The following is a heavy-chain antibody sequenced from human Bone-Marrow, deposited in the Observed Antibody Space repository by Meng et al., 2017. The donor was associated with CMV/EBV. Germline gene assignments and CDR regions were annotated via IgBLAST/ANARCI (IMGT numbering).Heavy chain of an antibody. Sequence: ASVKVSCKASGYTFTSYGISWVRQAPGQGLEWMGWISAYNGNTNYAQKLQGRVTMTTDTSTSTAYMELRSLRSDDTAVYYCARDQWLTTPSYNYYYGMDVWGQGTTVTVSS. V-gene: IGHV1-18*01. D-gene: IGHD3-22*01. CDR2: ISAYNGNT. CDR1: GYTFTSYG. CDR3: ARDQWLTTPSYNYYYGMDV. J-gene: IGHJ6*02.